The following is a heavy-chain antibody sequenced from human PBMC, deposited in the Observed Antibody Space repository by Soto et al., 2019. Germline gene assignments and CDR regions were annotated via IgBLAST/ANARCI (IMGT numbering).Heavy chain of an antibody. D-gene: IGHD3-22*01. V-gene: IGHV1-69*12. CDR2: IIPIFGTA. CDR3: ARAPSYYYDSSGYSWFDP. CDR1: GGTFSSYA. Sequence: QVQLVQSGAEVKKPGSSVKVSCKASGGTFSSYAISWVRQAPGQGLEWMGGIIPIFGTANYAQKFQGRVTITADESTSTAYMELSSLRSEDTAVYYCARAPSYYYDSSGYSWFDPWGQGPLVTVSS. J-gene: IGHJ5*02.